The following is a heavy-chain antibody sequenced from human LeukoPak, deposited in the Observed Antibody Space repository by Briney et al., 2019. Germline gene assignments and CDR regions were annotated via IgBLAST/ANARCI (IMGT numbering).Heavy chain of an antibody. V-gene: IGHV4-59*01. CDR2: ISYSGST. J-gene: IGHJ6*02. CDR1: GVSLSGYN. Sequence: PSETLSLTCTVSGVSLSGYNWNSIRLPPGKGLEWIGYISYSGSTNYNPSFKSRVTISVDTSKNQFSLKLSSVTAADTAVYYCARDEGYRYGSPYYYGMDVWGQGTTVTVSS. D-gene: IGHD5-18*01. CDR3: ARDEGYRYGSPYYYGMDV.